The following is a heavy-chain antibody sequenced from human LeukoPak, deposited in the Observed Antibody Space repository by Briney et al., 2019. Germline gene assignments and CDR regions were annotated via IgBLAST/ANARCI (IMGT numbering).Heavy chain of an antibody. D-gene: IGHD2-15*01. Sequence: TGGSLRLSCAASGFTFSSYGMHWVRQAPGKGLEWVAFIRYDGSNKYYADSVKGRFTISRDNSKNTLYLQMNSLRAEDTAVYYCARESVVQYYYYMDVWGKGTTVTISS. J-gene: IGHJ6*03. CDR1: GFTFSSYG. CDR2: IRYDGSNK. V-gene: IGHV3-30*02. CDR3: ARESVVQYYYYMDV.